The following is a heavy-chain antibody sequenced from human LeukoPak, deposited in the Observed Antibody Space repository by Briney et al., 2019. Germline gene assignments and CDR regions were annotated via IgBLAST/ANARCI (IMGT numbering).Heavy chain of an antibody. CDR2: IYYSGST. CDR1: GGSISSSSYY. CDR3: ARVVSSGWYGGWFDP. Sequence: SETLSLTGTGSGGSISSSSYYWGWIRQPPGKGLEWIGSIYYSGSTYYNPSLKSRVTISVDTSKNQFSLKLSSVTAADTAVYYCARVVSSGWYGGWFDPWGQGTLVTVSS. D-gene: IGHD6-19*01. V-gene: IGHV4-39*07. J-gene: IGHJ5*02.